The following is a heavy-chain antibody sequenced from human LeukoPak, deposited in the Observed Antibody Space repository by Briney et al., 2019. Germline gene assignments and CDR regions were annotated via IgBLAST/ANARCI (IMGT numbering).Heavy chain of an antibody. CDR3: ARDVVGARSIDY. CDR2: INPNSGGT. V-gene: IGHV1-2*02. J-gene: IGHJ4*02. Sequence: ASVKVSCKASGYTFTGYYMHWVRQAPGQGREWMGWINPNSGGTKYAQMFQGRVAMTSDTSISTAYMELSRLRSDDTAVYYCARDVVGARSIDYWGQGTLVTVSS. D-gene: IGHD1-26*01. CDR1: GYTFTGYY.